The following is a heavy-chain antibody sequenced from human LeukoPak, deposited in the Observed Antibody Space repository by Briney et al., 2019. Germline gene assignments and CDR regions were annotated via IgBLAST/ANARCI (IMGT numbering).Heavy chain of an antibody. CDR2: INPNSGGT. V-gene: IGHV1-2*02. CDR1: GYTFTGYY. CDR3: ARHPYSGSYHFDY. J-gene: IGHJ4*02. D-gene: IGHD1-26*01. Sequence: ASVKVSFTASGYTFTGYYMHWVRQAPGQGLEWMGWINPNSGGTNYAQKFQGRVTMTRDTSISTAYMELSRLRSDDTAVYYCARHPYSGSYHFDYWGQGTLVTVSS.